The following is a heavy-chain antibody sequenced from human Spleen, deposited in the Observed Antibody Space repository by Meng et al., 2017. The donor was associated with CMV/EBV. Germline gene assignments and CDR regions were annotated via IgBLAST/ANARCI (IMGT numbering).Heavy chain of an antibody. D-gene: IGHD3-10*01. CDR1: GYTFNTYG. V-gene: IGHV1-18*01. CDR3: ARERSVLLWFGELLTWVGDYYYGMDV. J-gene: IGHJ6*02. Sequence: ASVKVSCKSSGYTFNTYGINWVRQAPGQGLEWMGWISAYNGNTNYAQKFQGRVTMTTDTSTSTAYMELRSLRSDDTAVYYCARERSVLLWFGELLTWVGDYYYGMDVWGQGTTVTVSS. CDR2: ISAYNGNT.